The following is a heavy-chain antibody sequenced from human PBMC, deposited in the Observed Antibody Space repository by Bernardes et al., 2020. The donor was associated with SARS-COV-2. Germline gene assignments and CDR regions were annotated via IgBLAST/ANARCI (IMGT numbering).Heavy chain of an antibody. CDR2: INPNTGGT. D-gene: IGHD2-21*02. CDR1: GYTFTDYF. Sequence: VKVSCKASGYTFTDYFIHWVRQAPGQRLEWMGWINPNTGGTNYVQKFQGRVTMTRDTSITTAYMELSWLGSDDTAIYYCARTRTTITTTGIPVDYWGQGTLVTVSS. CDR3: ARTRTTITTTGIPVDY. J-gene: IGHJ4*02. V-gene: IGHV1-2*02.